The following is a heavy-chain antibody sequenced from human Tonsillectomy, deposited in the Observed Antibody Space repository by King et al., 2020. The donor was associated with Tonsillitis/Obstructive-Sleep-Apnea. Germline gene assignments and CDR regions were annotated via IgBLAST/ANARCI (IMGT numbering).Heavy chain of an antibody. CDR3: ARGGRSDAFDI. CDR1: GFTVSSTY. J-gene: IGHJ3*02. CDR2: IYSGGGT. V-gene: IGHV3-53*01. Sequence: VQLVESGGGLIQPGGSLRLSCAASGFTVSSTYMTWVRQAPGKGLEWVSIIYSGGGTYHTDSVKGRFTISRDNSKNTLHLQMNSLRGEDTAVYYCARGGRSDAFDIWGQGTMVTVSS.